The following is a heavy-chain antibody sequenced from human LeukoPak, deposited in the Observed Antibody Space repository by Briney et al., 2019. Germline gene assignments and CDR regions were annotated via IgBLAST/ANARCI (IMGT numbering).Heavy chain of an antibody. V-gene: IGHV4-34*01. CDR2: INHSGST. D-gene: IGHD2-21*02. CDR1: GGSFSCYY. J-gene: IGHJ4*02. CDR3: ARCGDCPDY. Sequence: SETLSLTFAVYGGSFSCYYWSWIRPPPGKGLEWVGEINHSGSTNYNPSLKSRVTISVDTSKNQFSLKLSSVTACDTAVYYCARCGDCPDYWAQGTLVTVSS.